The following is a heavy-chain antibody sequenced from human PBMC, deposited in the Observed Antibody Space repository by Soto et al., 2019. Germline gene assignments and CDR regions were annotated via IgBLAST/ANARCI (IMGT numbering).Heavy chain of an antibody. CDR2: IGPSDSYT. D-gene: IGHD1-26*01. CDR1: DEIFNTYW. J-gene: IGHJ1*01. V-gene: IGHV5-10-1*01. Sequence: GESLKISCQTSDEIFNTYWITWVRQMPGRGLEWVGRIGPSDSYTTYNPSLKGHVILSVDKSMNTAYVQWTSLRASDTAMYFCGRDFGSGHADVWGQGTLVTVSS. CDR3: GRDFGSGHADV.